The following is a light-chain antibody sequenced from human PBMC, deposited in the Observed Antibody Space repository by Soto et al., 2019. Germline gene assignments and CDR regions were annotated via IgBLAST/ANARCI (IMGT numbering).Light chain of an antibody. CDR3: QQRSNWLST. Sequence: EIVLTQSPATLSLSPGERATLSCRASQSVSSYLAWYQQKPDQAPRLLIYDASNRATGIPARFSGSGSGTDFTLTISSLEPEDFAVYYCQQRSNWLSTFGQGTKVEIK. CDR2: DAS. V-gene: IGKV3-11*01. J-gene: IGKJ1*01. CDR1: QSVSSY.